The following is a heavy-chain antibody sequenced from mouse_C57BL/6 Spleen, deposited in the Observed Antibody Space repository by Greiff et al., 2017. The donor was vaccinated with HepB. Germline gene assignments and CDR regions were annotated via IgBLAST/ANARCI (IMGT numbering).Heavy chain of an antibody. CDR1: GYTFTSYW. J-gene: IGHJ1*03. CDR3: ARGSSRWFDV. CDR2: IDPSDSYT. Sequence: QVQLKESGAELVKPGASVKLSCKASGYTFTSYWMQWVKQRPGQGLEWIGEIDPSDSYTNYNQKFKGKATLTVDTSSSTAYMQLSSLTSEDSAVYYWARGSSRWFDVWGTGTTVTVSS. D-gene: IGHD1-1*01. V-gene: IGHV1-50*01.